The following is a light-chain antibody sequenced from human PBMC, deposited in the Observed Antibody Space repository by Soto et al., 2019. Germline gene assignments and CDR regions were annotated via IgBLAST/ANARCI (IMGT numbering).Light chain of an antibody. Sequence: QSVLTQPPSVSGAPGQRVTISCIGAGYDVHWYQQLPGTAPKVLIYGNNNRPSGVPDRFSGSKSGTSASLDITGLQAEDEAEYYRHSYDSSVIGWVLGGGTQLTVL. CDR2: GNN. V-gene: IGLV1-40*01. CDR1: GAGYD. CDR3: HSYDSSVIGWV. J-gene: IGLJ3*02.